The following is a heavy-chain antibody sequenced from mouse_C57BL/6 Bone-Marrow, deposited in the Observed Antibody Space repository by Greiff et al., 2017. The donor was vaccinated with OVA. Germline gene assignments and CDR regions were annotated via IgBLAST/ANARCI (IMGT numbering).Heavy chain of an antibody. CDR2: INPNNGGT. CDR1: GYTFTDYN. D-gene: IGHD1-2*01. Sequence: EVKLVESGPELVKPGASVKIPCKASGYTFTDYNMDWVKQSHGKSLEWIGDINPNNGGTIYNQKFKGKATLTVDKSSSTAYMELRSLTSEDTAVYYCARRLLRRAMDYWGQGTSVTVSS. V-gene: IGHV1-18*01. CDR3: ARRLLRRAMDY. J-gene: IGHJ4*01.